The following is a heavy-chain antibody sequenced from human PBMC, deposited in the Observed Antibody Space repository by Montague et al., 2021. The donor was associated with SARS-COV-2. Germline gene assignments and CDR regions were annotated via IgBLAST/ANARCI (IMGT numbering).Heavy chain of an antibody. D-gene: IGHD3-10*01. CDR3: ARDREITMVRGAPLYGMDV. J-gene: IGHJ6*02. CDR2: ISYDGSNK. Sequence: SLRLSCAASGFTFSSYAMHWVRQAPGKGLEWVAVISYDGSNKYYADSVKGRFTISRDNSKNTLCLQMNSLRAEDTAVYYCARDREITMVRGAPLYGMDVWGQGTTVTVSS. V-gene: IGHV3-30-3*01. CDR1: GFTFSSYA.